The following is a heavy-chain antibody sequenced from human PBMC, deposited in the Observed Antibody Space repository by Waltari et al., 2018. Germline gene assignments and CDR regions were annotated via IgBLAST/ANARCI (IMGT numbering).Heavy chain of an antibody. CDR3: ARRADYGLDFDS. V-gene: IGHV4-39*01. D-gene: IGHD4-17*01. J-gene: IGHJ4*02. CDR1: GGSIDSGSSY. CDR2: IYHSGRT. Sequence: QLQLQASGPRLVKPSDTLSLTCTVSGGSIDSGSSYWGWIRQAPGQGLEWIGNIYHSGRTYYNPSLESRVNMSVETSNNQFSLLLKSVTAADTALYYCARRADYGLDFDSWGQGTLVAVSS.